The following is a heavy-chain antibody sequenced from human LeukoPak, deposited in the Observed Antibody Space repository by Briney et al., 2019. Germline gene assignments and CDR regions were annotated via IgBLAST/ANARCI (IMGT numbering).Heavy chain of an antibody. J-gene: IGHJ6*03. CDR3: ARSYYYYYYMDV. V-gene: IGHV4-39*07. CDR1: GGSISSSSYY. Sequence: SETLSLTCTVSGGSISSSSYYWGWIRQPPGKGLEWVGSIYYSGNTYYNPSLKSRVTISLDTSKNQFSLKLSSVTAADTAVYYCARSYYYYYYMDVWGKGTTVTVSS. CDR2: IYYSGNT.